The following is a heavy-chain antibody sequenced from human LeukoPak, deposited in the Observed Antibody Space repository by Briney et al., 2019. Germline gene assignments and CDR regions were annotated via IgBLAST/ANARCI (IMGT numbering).Heavy chain of an antibody. CDR1: GFTFSSYS. CDR3: ARWRGGMGLLNPPYFDY. D-gene: IGHD3-3*01. CDR2: ISSSSSYI. J-gene: IGHJ4*02. Sequence: GGSLRLSCAASGFTFSSYSMNWVRQAPGKGLEWVSSISSSSSYIYYADSVKGRFTISRDNAKNSLYLQMSSLRVEDTAVYYCARWRGGMGLLNPPYFDYWGLGTLVTVSS. V-gene: IGHV3-21*01.